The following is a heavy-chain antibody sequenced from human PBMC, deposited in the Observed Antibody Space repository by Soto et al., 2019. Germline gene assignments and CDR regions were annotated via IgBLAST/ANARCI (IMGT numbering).Heavy chain of an antibody. J-gene: IGHJ6*02. CDR3: ARTARITIFGVVTYYYYYYGMDV. D-gene: IGHD3-3*01. V-gene: IGHV4-31*03. CDR1: GGSMSSEGYY. Sequence: KTSETLSLTCTVSGGSMSSEGYYWSWIRQHPGKGLEWIGYIYYSGLTDYNPSLKSRLTISVDKSKNEFYLKMRSVTAADTAVYYCARTARITIFGVVTYYYYYYGMDVWGQGTTVTVSS. CDR2: IYYSGLT.